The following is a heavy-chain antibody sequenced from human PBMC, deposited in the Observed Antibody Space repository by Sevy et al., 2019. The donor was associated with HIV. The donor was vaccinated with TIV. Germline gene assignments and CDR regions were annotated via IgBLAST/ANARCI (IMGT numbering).Heavy chain of an antibody. V-gene: IGHV3-21*01. CDR3: AAGTVVTPYWFDP. Sequence: GGSLRLSCAASGFTFSSYAMTWVRQAPGKGLDWVSSISSSSYIYYADSVKGRFTISRDNAKNSLYLQMNSLRAEDTAVYYCAAGTVVTPYWFDPWGQGTLVTVSS. J-gene: IGHJ5*02. D-gene: IGHD2-21*02. CDR1: GFTFSSYA. CDR2: ISSSSYI.